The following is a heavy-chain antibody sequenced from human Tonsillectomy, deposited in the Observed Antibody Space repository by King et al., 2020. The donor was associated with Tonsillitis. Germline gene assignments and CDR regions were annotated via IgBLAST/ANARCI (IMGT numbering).Heavy chain of an antibody. CDR1: GFTFSSAW. CDR3: TADHYYYFDY. J-gene: IGHJ4*02. D-gene: IGHD3-10*01. V-gene: IGHV3-15*01. Sequence: VQLVESGGGLVKPGGCRRLSCAASGFTFSSAWMSWVRQVPGKGLEWIGRIKSKTEGGTTDYAAPVKGRFTISRDDSKNMLFLQMDSLNTEDTAVYHCTADHYYYFDYWGQGALVTVSS. CDR2: IKSKTEGGTT.